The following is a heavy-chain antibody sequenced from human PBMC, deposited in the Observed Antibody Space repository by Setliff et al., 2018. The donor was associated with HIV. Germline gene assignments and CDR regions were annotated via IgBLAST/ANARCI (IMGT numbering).Heavy chain of an antibody. J-gene: IGHJ3*02. D-gene: IGHD3-22*01. Sequence: PGGSLRLSCAASGFTFSDYGMHWVRQAPGKGLEWVAVIWYDGSEKHYADSVKGRFTISRDSSKNTLYLEMNSLRVEDTAEYYCARGGGGYDSSGNDAFDIWGQGTMVTVSS. V-gene: IGHV3-33*01. CDR1: GFTFSDYG. CDR3: ARGGGGYDSSGNDAFDI. CDR2: IWYDGSEK.